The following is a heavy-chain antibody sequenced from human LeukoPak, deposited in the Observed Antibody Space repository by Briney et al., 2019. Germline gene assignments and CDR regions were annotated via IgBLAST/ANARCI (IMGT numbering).Heavy chain of an antibody. J-gene: IGHJ6*02. D-gene: IGHD3-9*01. CDR3: AKSVFHIMTDYYFALDV. V-gene: IGHV3-30*18. CDR2: ISYDGSNK. Sequence: GGSLRLSCAASGFTFSSYGMHWVRQAPGKGLEWVAVISYDGSNKYYADSVKGRFTISRDNSKNTLYLQVSSLRAEDTAVYFCAKSVFHIMTDYYFALDVWGQGTTVTVSS. CDR1: GFTFSSYG.